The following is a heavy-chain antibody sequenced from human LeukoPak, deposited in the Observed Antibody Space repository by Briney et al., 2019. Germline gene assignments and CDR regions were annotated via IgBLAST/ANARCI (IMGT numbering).Heavy chain of an antibody. D-gene: IGHD3-22*01. CDR2: ISTSSSTI. J-gene: IGHJ4*02. V-gene: IGHV3-48*01. CDR1: GFIFSNYE. CDR3: ANTEDYYDSGNSMAY. Sequence: PGGSLRLSCEASGFIFSNYEMNWVRQAPGQGLEWVSYISTSSSTIYYADSVKGRFTISRDNSKNTLSLQMNSLRPEDTAMYYCANTEDYYDSGNSMAYWGQGTLVTVSS.